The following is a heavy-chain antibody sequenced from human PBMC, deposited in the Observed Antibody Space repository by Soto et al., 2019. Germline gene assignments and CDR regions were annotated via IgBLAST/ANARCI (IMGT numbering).Heavy chain of an antibody. CDR2: IVVGSGNT. Sequence: QMQLVQSGPEVKKPGTSVKVSCKASGFTFTSSAVQWVRQARGQRLEWIGWIVVGSGNTNYAQKFQERVTITRDMSTSTAYMELSSLRSEDTAVYYCAAEFPSGYRTHWGQGTLVTVSS. J-gene: IGHJ4*02. CDR3: AAEFPSGYRTH. CDR1: GFTFTSSA. D-gene: IGHD5-12*01. V-gene: IGHV1-58*01.